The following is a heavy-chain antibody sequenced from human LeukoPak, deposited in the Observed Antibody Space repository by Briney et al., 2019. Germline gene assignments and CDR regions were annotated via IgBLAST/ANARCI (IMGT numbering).Heavy chain of an antibody. J-gene: IGHJ6*03. V-gene: IGHV4-34*01. D-gene: IGHD2-21*01. Sequence: SGTLSDTCDVYGGSFSGYYWSWIRQHPGKGLEWIGEINHSGSTNYNPPLKSRVTISVDTSKNQFPLKLSSVTAADTAVYYCAGGLVVEHYYYYYMDVWGKGTTVTVSS. CDR1: GGSFSGYY. CDR2: INHSGST. CDR3: AGGLVVEHYYYYYMDV.